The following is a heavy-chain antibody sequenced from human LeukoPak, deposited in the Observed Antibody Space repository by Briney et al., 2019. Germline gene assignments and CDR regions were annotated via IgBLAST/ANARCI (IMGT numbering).Heavy chain of an antibody. D-gene: IGHD6-13*01. CDR1: GFTFDDYA. CDR2: ISWNSGSI. CDR3: AKDIGYSSLRGIDY. J-gene: IGHJ4*02. V-gene: IGHV3-9*03. Sequence: GGSLRLSCAASGFTFDDYAMHWVRQAPGKGLEWVSGISWNSGSIGYADSVKGRFTISRDNAKNSLYLQMNSLRAEDMALYYCAKDIGYSSLRGIDYWGQGTLVTVSS.